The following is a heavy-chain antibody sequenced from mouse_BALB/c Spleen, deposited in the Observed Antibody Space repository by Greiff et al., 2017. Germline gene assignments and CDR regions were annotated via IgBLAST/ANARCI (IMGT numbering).Heavy chain of an antibody. D-gene: IGHD4-1*01. CDR2: ISSGGSYT. J-gene: IGHJ2*01. V-gene: IGHV5-6*01. CDR3: ARQGTGTVDY. Sequence: EVKLQESGGDLVKPGGSLKLSCAASGFTFSSYGMSWVRQTPDKRLEWVATISSGGSYTYYPDSVKGRFTISRDNAKNTLYLQMSSLKSEDTAMYYCARQGTGTVDYWGQGTTLTVSS. CDR1: GFTFSSYG.